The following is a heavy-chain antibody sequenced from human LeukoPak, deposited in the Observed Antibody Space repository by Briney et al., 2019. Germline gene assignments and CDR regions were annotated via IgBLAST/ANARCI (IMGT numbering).Heavy chain of an antibody. CDR3: AHEGDGAFDI. CDR1: GGTFSSYA. V-gene: IGHV1-69*05. CDR2: IIPIFGTA. J-gene: IGHJ3*02. D-gene: IGHD3-10*01. Sequence: ASVKVSCKASGGTFSSYAISWVRQAPGQGLEWMGGIIPIFGTANYAQKFQGRVTITTDESTSTAYMELSSLRSEDTAVYYCAHEGDGAFDIWGQGTMVTVSS.